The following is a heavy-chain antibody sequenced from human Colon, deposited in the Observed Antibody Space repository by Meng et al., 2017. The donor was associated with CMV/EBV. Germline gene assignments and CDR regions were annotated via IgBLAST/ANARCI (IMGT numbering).Heavy chain of an antibody. D-gene: IGHD1-1*01. CDR1: GFSFSSYS. J-gene: IGHJ6*02. V-gene: IGHV3-48*04. CDR3: ARDWVPHGMDV. CDR2: LSGILTII. Sequence: GGSLRLSCEASGFSFSSYSMNWVRQAPGKGLEWVAYLSGILTIIDYADSVKGRFTISRDNAKNSLYLQMNSLRAEDTAVYYCARDWVPHGMDVWGQGTTVTVSS.